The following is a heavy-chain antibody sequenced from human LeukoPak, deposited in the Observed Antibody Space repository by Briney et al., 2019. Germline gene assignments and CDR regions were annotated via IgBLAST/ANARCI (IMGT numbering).Heavy chain of an antibody. Sequence: SETLSLTCTVSGGSISSYYWSWIRQPPGKGLEWIGRIYTNGSTNYNPSLKSRVTMSVDTSKNQFSLKLSSVTAADTAVYYCARDLRGHYGSGSYYTLYYYYYMDVWGKGTTVTISS. J-gene: IGHJ6*03. CDR2: IYTNGST. D-gene: IGHD3-10*01. V-gene: IGHV4-4*07. CDR3: ARDLRGHYGSGSYYTLYYYYYMDV. CDR1: GGSISSYY.